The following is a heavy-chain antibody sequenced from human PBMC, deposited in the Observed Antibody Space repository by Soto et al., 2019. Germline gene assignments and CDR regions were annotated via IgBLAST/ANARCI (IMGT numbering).Heavy chain of an antibody. CDR1: GGSISSYY. CDR3: ATQKVGGIAAAGTGGWFDP. J-gene: IGHJ5*02. Sequence: SETLSLTCTASGGSISSYYWSWIRQPPGKGLEWIGYVYYSGSTNYNPSLKSRVTISVDTSKNQFSLKLSSVTAADTAVYYCATQKVGGIAAAGTGGWFDPWGQGTLVTVSS. V-gene: IGHV4-59*01. D-gene: IGHD6-13*01. CDR2: VYYSGST.